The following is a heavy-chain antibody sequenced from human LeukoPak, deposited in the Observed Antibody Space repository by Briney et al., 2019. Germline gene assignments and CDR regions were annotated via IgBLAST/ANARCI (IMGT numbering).Heavy chain of an antibody. CDR1: GGSIYTSSYY. J-gene: IGHJ4*02. D-gene: IGHD2-8*01. CDR3: ATGVY. Sequence: SETLSLTCSVSGGSIYTSSYYWSWIRQPPGKGLEWIGYIYYSGSTNYKPSLKSRVTISVDTSKNQFSLKLSSVTAADTAVYYCATGVYWGQRTLVTVSS. CDR2: IYYSGST. V-gene: IGHV4-61*05.